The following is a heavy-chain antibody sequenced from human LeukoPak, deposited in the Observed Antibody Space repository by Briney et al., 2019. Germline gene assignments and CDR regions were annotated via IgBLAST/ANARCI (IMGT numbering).Heavy chain of an antibody. CDR2: ISYDGSNK. CDR3: ARGHSRRDTKQDYYYYYGMDV. D-gene: IGHD2-2*01. CDR1: GFTFSSYA. V-gene: IGHV3-30*04. Sequence: VRSLRLSCAASGFTFSSYAMHWVRQAPGKGLEWVAVISYDGSNKYYADSVKGRFTISRDNSKNTLYLQMNSLRAEDTAVYYCARGHSRRDTKQDYYYYYGMDVWGQGTTVTVSS. J-gene: IGHJ6*02.